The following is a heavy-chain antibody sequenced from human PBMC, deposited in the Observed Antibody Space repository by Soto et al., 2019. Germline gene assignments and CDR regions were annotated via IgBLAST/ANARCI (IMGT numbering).Heavy chain of an antibody. V-gene: IGHV1-8*01. Sequence: QVQLVQSGAEVKKPGASVKVSCKASGYTFTSYDINWVRQATGQGLEWMGWMNPNRGNTGYAQKFPGRVTQARNTSKSSAYMELGRLRSEKTAVYYCARERAAGTSMDVWGQGTKVTVS. D-gene: IGHD2-15*01. CDR3: ARERAAGTSMDV. CDR2: MNPNRGNT. J-gene: IGHJ6*02. CDR1: GYTFTSYD.